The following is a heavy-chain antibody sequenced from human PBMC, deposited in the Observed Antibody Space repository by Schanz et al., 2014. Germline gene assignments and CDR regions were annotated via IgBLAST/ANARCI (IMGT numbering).Heavy chain of an antibody. Sequence: QVQLVQSGAEVKKPGASVKVSCKASGYTFTSYGISWVRQAPGPGLEWMGIINPIGGSTTYAQKFRGAVTLTTDTATDTAYLERSSLRSEDTAVYYGARGSAENMIRGELDYWGQGTLVTVSS. CDR2: INPIGGST. V-gene: IGHV1-46*03. CDR1: GYTFTSYG. D-gene: IGHD3-10*01. CDR3: ARGSAENMIRGELDY. J-gene: IGHJ4*02.